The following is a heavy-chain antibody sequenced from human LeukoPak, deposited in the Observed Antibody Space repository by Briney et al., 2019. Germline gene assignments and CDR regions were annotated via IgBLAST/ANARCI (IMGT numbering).Heavy chain of an antibody. Sequence: PPGGSLRLSCAASGFTFSSYAMIWVRQPPGKRLEWVSAISGSGDGTYYADSVRGRFTISRDNSKNTLSLQMNSLRAEDTAVYYCAKAEDQLHANWFDPWGQGTLVTVSS. CDR2: ISGSGDGT. CDR1: GFTFSSYA. J-gene: IGHJ5*02. V-gene: IGHV3-23*01. CDR3: AKAEDQLHANWFDP. D-gene: IGHD2-2*01.